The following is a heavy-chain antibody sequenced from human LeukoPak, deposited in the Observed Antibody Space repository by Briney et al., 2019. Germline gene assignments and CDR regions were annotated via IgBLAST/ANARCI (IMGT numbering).Heavy chain of an antibody. J-gene: IGHJ4*02. Sequence: GGPLRLSCAASGFTLSSYAMSWVRQAPGKWLEWVSATSGSGGNRYYADSVKGRFTISRDNSKNTLYLQMNSLRAEDTAVYYCARRGESTNYGDYRFDSWGQGTLDTVSS. CDR3: ARRGESTNYGDYRFDS. V-gene: IGHV3-23*01. D-gene: IGHD4-17*01. CDR1: GFTLSSYA. CDR2: TSGSGGNR.